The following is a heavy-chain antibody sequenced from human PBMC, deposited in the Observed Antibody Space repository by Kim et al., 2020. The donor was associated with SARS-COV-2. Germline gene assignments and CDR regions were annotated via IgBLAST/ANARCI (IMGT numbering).Heavy chain of an antibody. CDR3: ARVRDSSGWYTTPYYYYYYGMDV. CDR2: INTNTGNP. CDR1: GYTFTSYA. J-gene: IGHJ6*02. V-gene: IGHV7-4-1*02. Sequence: ASVKVSCKASGYTFTSYAMNWVRQAPGQGLEWMGWINTNTGNPTYAQGFTGRFVFSLDTSVSTAYLQISSLKAEDTAVYYCARVRDSSGWYTTPYYYYYYGMDVWGQGTTVTFSS. D-gene: IGHD6-19*01.